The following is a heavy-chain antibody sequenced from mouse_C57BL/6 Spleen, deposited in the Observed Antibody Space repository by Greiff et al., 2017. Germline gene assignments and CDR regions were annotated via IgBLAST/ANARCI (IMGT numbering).Heavy chain of an antibody. J-gene: IGHJ2*01. CDR1: GYTFTSYW. Sequence: QVQLQQPGAELVKPGASVKLSCKASGYTFTSYWMHWVKQRPGRGLEWIGRIDPNSGGTKYNEKFKSKATLTVDKPSSTAYMQRSSLTSEDSEVYYCATIDYYGSSYSFDYWGQGTTLTVSS. V-gene: IGHV1-72*01. CDR2: IDPNSGGT. D-gene: IGHD1-1*01. CDR3: ATIDYYGSSYSFDY.